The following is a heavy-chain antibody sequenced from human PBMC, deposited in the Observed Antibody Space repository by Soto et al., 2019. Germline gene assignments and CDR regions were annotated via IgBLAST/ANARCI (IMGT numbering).Heavy chain of an antibody. V-gene: IGHV3-30*18. J-gene: IGHJ4*02. CDR3: AKQLDY. CDR1: GFTFSSYG. CDR2: ISYDGSNK. Sequence: GGSLRLSCAASGFTFSSYGMHWVRQAPGKGLEWVAVISYDGSNKYYADSVKGRFTISRDNSKNTLYLQMNSLRAEDTAVYYCAKQLDYWGQGTLVTVSS.